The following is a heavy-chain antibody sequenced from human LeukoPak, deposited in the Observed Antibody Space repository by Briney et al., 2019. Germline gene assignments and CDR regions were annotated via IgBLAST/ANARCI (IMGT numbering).Heavy chain of an antibody. V-gene: IGHV4-61*01. D-gene: IGHD3-9*01. CDR2: IYYSGST. CDR1: GGSVSSGSYY. CDR3: ARERTSYYDILTGYRYFDY. J-gene: IGHJ4*02. Sequence: SETLSLTCTVSGGSVSSGSYYWSWIRQPPGKGLEWIGYIYYSGSTNYNPSLKSRVTISVDTSKNQFSLKLSSVTAADTAVYYCARERTSYYDILTGYRYFDYWGQGTLVTVSS.